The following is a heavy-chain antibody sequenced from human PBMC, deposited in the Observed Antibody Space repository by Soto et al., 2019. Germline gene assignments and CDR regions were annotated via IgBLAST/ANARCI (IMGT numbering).Heavy chain of an antibody. CDR1: GFTFRSYA. V-gene: IGHV3-23*01. CDR3: AKDLGGVDTWNDFDY. Sequence: EVQLLESGGGLVQPGGSLRLSCAASGFTFRSYAMSWVRQAPGKRLEWVSAIGVSGGLTYYVDSVKGRFTISRDNSQNTLYLQMNSLRAEDTAVYYCAKDLGGVDTWNDFDYWGQGTLVTVSS. CDR2: IGVSGGLT. D-gene: IGHD1-1*01. J-gene: IGHJ4*02.